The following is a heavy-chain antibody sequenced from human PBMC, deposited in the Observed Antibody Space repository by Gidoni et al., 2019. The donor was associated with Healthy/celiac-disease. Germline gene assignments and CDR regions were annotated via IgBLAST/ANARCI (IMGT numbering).Heavy chain of an antibody. V-gene: IGHV3-23*01. J-gene: IGHJ4*02. CDR2: ISGSGGST. CDR1: GFPFSSYA. CDR3: AKSPFLLVEPFDY. Sequence: EVQLLESGGGLVQPGGSLRLSCAASGFPFSSYAMSWVRQAPGKGLEWVSAISGSGGSTYYADSVKGRFTISRDNSKNTLYLQMNSLRAEDTAVYYCAKSPFLLVEPFDYWGQGTLVTVSS. D-gene: IGHD2-2*01.